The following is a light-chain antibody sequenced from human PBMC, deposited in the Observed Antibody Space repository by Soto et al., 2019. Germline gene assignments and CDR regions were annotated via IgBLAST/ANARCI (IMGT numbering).Light chain of an antibody. CDR2: DNN. J-gene: IGLJ1*01. CDR1: SSNIGNNY. CDR3: GTWDSSLSAYV. Sequence: QSVLTQPPSVSAAPGHKVTISCSGSSSNIGNNYVSWYQQLPGKAPKLLIYDNNKRPSGIPDRFSGSKSGTSATLGITGLQTGDEADYYCGTWDSSLSAYVFGTGTKLTVL. V-gene: IGLV1-51*01.